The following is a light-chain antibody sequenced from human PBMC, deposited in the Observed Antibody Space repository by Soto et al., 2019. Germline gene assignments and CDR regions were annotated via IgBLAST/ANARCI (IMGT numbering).Light chain of an antibody. Sequence: ETVLTQSPTTLSLSPGERATLSCRASHSVNTYLAWYQQKPGQAPRLLIYEAFNRATGIPARFSGNGSGTDFTLTISSLEPEDFAVYYCQQRRNWPLTFGGGTKVDIK. CDR3: QQRRNWPLT. CDR1: HSVNTY. CDR2: EAF. V-gene: IGKV3-11*01. J-gene: IGKJ4*01.